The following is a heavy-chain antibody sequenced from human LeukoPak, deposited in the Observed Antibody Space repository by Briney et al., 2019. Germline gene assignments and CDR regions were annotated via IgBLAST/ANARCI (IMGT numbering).Heavy chain of an antibody. Sequence: PGGSLRLSCAASGFTFSNYARSWVRQAPGKGLEWVSTISDSGGSTYYADSVKGRFTISRDNSENTLYLQMNSLRAEDTAVYYCAERDYDDSSGYYPYYFDYWGQGTLVTVSS. CDR1: GFTFSNYA. CDR3: AERDYDDSSGYYPYYFDY. J-gene: IGHJ4*02. D-gene: IGHD3-22*01. V-gene: IGHV3-23*01. CDR2: ISDSGGST.